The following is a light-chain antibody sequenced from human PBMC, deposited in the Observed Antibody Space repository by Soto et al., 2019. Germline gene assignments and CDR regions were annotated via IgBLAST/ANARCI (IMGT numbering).Light chain of an antibody. V-gene: IGKV3-20*01. CDR2: AAF. J-gene: IGKJ3*01. CDR1: QNVTSTY. CDR3: QQSGSSPPFT. Sequence: VLTQSPGTLSLSPGERASLSCRASQNVTSTYLAWYQQRPGQPPRLLIYAAFSRATGVPDRFSASGSGTEFTLTITRLEPEDFAVYYCQQSGSSPPFTFGRGTRWIS.